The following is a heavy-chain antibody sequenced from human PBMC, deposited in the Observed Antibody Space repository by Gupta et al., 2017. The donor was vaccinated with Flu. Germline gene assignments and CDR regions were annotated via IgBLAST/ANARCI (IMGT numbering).Heavy chain of an antibody. V-gene: IGHV1-3*04. Sequence: QVQLVQSGAEVKKPGASVKVSCETSGYIFTSHNMNWVRQAPGKGLEWMGWINTANGNTKYSRHFEGRVSITRDTFATTAYMDLSSLTSEDTAVYYCAIHIPVTRGSGNYWGQGTPVTVSS. CDR3: AIHIPVTRGSGNY. D-gene: IGHD2-21*01. J-gene: IGHJ4*02. CDR2: INTANGNT. CDR1: GYIFTSHN.